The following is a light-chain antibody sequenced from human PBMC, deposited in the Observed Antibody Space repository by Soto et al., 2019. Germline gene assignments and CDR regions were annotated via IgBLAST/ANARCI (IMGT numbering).Light chain of an antibody. V-gene: IGKV4-1*01. CDR1: QTVFYSSNNKNY. CDR2: WAS. CDR3: QQYYGTPVT. J-gene: IGKJ1*01. Sequence: DIVMTQSPDSLDVSLGERATINCKSSQTVFYSSNNKNYLAWYQQKPGQPPKLLIYWASARDSGVPDRFSGSGSGTDFTLTISSLQAEDVAIYYCQQYYGTPVTFGQGTKVEIK.